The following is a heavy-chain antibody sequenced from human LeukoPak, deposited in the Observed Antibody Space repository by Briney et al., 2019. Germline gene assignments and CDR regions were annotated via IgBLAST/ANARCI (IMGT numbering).Heavy chain of an antibody. CDR2: ISSSSNYI. J-gene: IGHJ4*02. V-gene: IGHV3-21*01. Sequence: GGSLRLSCAASGFPFSSYSMNWVRQAPGKGLEWVSSISSSSNYIYYIDSVKGRFTISRDNAKNSLYLQMNSLRAEDTAVYYCANSPPRGHPVYWGQGTLVTVSS. CDR1: GFPFSSYS. CDR3: ANSPPRGHPVY.